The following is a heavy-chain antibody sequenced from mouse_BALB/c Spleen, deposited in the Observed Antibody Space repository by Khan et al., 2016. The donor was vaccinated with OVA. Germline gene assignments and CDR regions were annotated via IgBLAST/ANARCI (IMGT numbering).Heavy chain of an antibody. CDR3: ARSNGNYWFAY. V-gene: IGHV9-3-1*01. J-gene: IGHJ3*01. Sequence: QIQLVQSGPELKEPGETVKISCKASGYTLTNYGMNWVKQAPGKGLKWMGWINTYAGEPTYAEDLKGRIAFSLETSGSTALLQINNLKDEDTSTYFCARSNGNYWFAYWGQGTLVTVSA. CDR1: GYTLTNYG. D-gene: IGHD2-1*01. CDR2: INTYAGEP.